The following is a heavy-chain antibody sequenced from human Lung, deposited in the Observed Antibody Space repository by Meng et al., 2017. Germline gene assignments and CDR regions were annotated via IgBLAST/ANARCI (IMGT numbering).Heavy chain of an antibody. V-gene: IGHV4-34*01. J-gene: IGHJ4*02. D-gene: IGHD4-11*01. CDR2: INHSGST. CDR1: GGSFSDYY. CDR3: ARGPTTMAHDFDY. Sequence: VQLHKWGAGLLKPSEPLSLTGVVSGGSFSDYYWSWIRQPPGKGLEWIGEINHSGSTNYNPSLESRATISVDTSQNNLSLKLSSVTAADSAVYYCARGPTTMAHDFDYWGQGTLVTVSS.